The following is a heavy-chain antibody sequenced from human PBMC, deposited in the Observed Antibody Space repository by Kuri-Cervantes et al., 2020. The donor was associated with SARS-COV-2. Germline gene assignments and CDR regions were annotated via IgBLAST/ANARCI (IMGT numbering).Heavy chain of an antibody. Sequence: GGSLRLSCAASGFTFSSYWMHWVRQAPGKGLVWVSRINSDGSSTSYVDSVRGRFTISRDNAKSTLFLQMNSLRVEDTAVYFCTPLLAPLDFWGQGTLVTVSS. D-gene: IGHD2-15*01. CDR1: GFTFSSYW. CDR2: INSDGSST. J-gene: IGHJ4*02. CDR3: TPLLAPLDF. V-gene: IGHV3-74*01.